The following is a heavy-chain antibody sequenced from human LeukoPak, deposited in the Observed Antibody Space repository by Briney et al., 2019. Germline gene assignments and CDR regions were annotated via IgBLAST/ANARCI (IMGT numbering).Heavy chain of an antibody. CDR2: VYTSGST. J-gene: IGHJ3*02. CDR3: ARLITGTTTAFDI. D-gene: IGHD1-7*01. Sequence: KPSETLSFTCSGSGSSIGDYYGTWIRQPAGKGLEWIGRVYTSGSTHYTPSLKTRLTMSVDTSKNQFSLKVSSVTAADTAVYYCARLITGTTTAFDIWGQGTMVTVSS. V-gene: IGHV4-4*07. CDR1: GSSIGDYY.